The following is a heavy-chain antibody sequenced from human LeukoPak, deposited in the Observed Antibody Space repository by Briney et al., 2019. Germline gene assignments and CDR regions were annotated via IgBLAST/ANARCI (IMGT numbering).Heavy chain of an antibody. V-gene: IGHV1-69*13. CDR1: GGTFSSYG. CDR3: ARGPGLATIWSRYYMDV. D-gene: IGHD5-12*01. J-gene: IGHJ6*03. Sequence: ASVKVSCKASGGTFSSYGISWVRQAPGQGLEWMGGIIPLFGTPNYAQKFQGRVTITADESTSTAYMELSSLRSEDTAVYYCARGPGLATIWSRYYMDVWGKGTTVTISS. CDR2: IIPLFGTP.